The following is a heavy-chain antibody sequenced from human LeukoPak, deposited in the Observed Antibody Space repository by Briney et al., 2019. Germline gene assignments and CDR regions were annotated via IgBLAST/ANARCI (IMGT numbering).Heavy chain of an antibody. CDR3: VKDRPCETCMPMDA. D-gene: IGHD2-2*01. Sequence: GGSLRLSCRASGFTFTDYSMSWVRQAPGKGLEWVSGLGRSGENRYYATSVRGRFSISRDNSKDTVYLQMNSLRAEDTAIYYFVKDRPCETCMPMDAWGQGTTVTVSS. CDR2: LGRSGENR. J-gene: IGHJ6*02. V-gene: IGHV3-23*01. CDR1: GFTFTDYS.